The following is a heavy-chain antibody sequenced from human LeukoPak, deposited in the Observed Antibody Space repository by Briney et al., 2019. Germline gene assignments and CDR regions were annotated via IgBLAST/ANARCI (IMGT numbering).Heavy chain of an antibody. CDR2: ISYDGSNK. Sequence: PGGSLRLSCAASGFTFSSYGMHWVRQAPGKGLEWVALISYDGSNKYHADSVKGRFTISRDNSQNTLFLQMNSLRAEDTAVYYCARATNYYYDSSGYAPDFDYWGQGTLVTVSS. CDR3: ARATNYYYDSSGYAPDFDY. D-gene: IGHD3-22*01. V-gene: IGHV3-30*19. J-gene: IGHJ4*02. CDR1: GFTFSSYG.